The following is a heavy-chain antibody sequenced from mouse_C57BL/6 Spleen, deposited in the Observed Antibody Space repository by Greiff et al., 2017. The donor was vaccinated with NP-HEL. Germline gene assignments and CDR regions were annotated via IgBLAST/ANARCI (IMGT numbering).Heavy chain of an antibody. CDR3: AWRGAAQAWYAY. CDR2: IDPSDSYT. Sequence: QVQLQQPGAELVMPGASVKLSCKASGYTFTSYWMHWVKQRPGQGLEWIGEIDPSDSYTNYNQKFKGKFILSVVNSSSTAYVQISSLTSEDSAVYYCAWRGAAQAWYAYWGQGTLVTVSA. V-gene: IGHV1-69*01. D-gene: IGHD3-2*02. J-gene: IGHJ3*01. CDR1: GYTFTSYW.